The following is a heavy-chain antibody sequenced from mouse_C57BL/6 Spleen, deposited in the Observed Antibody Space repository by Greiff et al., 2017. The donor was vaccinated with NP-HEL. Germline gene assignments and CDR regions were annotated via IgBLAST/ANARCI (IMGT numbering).Heavy chain of an antibody. D-gene: IGHD2-3*01. CDR3: ARREYEGYFDY. Sequence: QVTLNESGPGILQPSQTLSLTCSFSGFSLSTFGMGVGWIRQPSGKGLAWLAHIWWDDDKYYHPALKSRLTISKDTSKNQVFLKIAKVDTADTSTYYCARREYEGYFDYWGQGTTLTVSS. CDR1: GFSLSTFGMG. J-gene: IGHJ2*01. V-gene: IGHV8-8*01. CDR2: IWWDDDK.